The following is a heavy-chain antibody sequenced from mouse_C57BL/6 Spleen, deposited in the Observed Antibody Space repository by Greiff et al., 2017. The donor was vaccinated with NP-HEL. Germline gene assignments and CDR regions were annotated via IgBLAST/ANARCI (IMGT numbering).Heavy chain of an antibody. D-gene: IGHD2-3*01. Sequence: QVQLQQPGAELVRPGSSVKLSCKASGYTFTSYWMHWVKQRPIQGLEWIGNIDPSDSETHYNQKFKDKATLTVDKSSSPAYMQLSSLTSEDSAVYYCARGDGYYRAMDYWGQGTSVTVSS. CDR2: IDPSDSET. CDR1: GYTFTSYW. J-gene: IGHJ4*01. CDR3: ARGDGYYRAMDY. V-gene: IGHV1-52*01.